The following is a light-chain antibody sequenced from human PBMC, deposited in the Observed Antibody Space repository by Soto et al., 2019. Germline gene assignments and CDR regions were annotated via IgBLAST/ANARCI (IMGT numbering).Light chain of an antibody. J-gene: IGLJ2*01. V-gene: IGLV2-14*01. CDR3: NSYTLSKTVI. CDR2: EVT. CDR1: SSDVGAHDF. Sequence: QSALTQPASVSGSPGQSITISCSGTSSDVGAHDFVSWYRHHPDKAPKVIIFEVTKRPSGVSDRFSGSKTGNTASLTISGLQAEDEADYYCNSYTLSKTVIFGGGTKLTVL.